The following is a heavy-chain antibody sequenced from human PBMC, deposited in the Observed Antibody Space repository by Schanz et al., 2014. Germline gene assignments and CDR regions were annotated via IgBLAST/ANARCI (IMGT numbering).Heavy chain of an antibody. CDR3: ARDSAGTAFGVLDC. D-gene: IGHD1-1*01. V-gene: IGHV3-66*02. J-gene: IGHJ4*02. CDR2: IYKSGSA. CDR1: GFNVSKSY. Sequence: EVQAVESGGGLVQPGGSLRLSCVASGFNVSKSYVSWVRQAPGKGLEWVSLIYKSGSAFYADSVKGRLTISRDNSKNTVYLEMNRLRTEDTALYYCARDSAGTAFGVLDCWGQGTLVTVSS.